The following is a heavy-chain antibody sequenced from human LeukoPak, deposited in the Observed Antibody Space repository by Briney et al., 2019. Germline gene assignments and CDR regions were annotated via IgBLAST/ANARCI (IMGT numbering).Heavy chain of an antibody. D-gene: IGHD3-22*01. CDR2: SYYSGST. Sequence: PSETLSLTCTVSGGSISSGGYYWSWIRQHPGKGLEWIGYSYYSGSTYYNPSLNSRVTISVDTSKNQFSLKLSSVTAAGTAVYYSARGATMIVVVRASWAFDIWGQGTMVTVSS. J-gene: IGHJ3*02. V-gene: IGHV4-31*03. CDR3: ARGATMIVVVRASWAFDI. CDR1: GGSISSGGYY.